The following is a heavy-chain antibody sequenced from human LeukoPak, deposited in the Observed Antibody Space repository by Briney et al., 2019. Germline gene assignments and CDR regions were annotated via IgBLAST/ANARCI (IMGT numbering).Heavy chain of an antibody. J-gene: IGHJ4*02. CDR2: ISGSAAKT. D-gene: IGHD1-26*01. CDR3: AKSGTYAYFDD. V-gene: IGHV3-23*01. CDR1: GFTFSSYG. Sequence: PGGTLRLSCAASGFTFSSYGMSWVRRAPGKGLEWVSTISGSAAKTYYADSVKGRFTISRDNAKNSLFLQMNSLRAEDTAVYYCAKSGTYAYFDDWGQGTLVTVSS.